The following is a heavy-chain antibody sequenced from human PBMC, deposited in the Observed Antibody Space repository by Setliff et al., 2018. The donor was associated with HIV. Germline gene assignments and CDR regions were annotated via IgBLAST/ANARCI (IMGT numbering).Heavy chain of an antibody. CDR3: ARGSSWQYYYYYYMDV. D-gene: IGHD6-13*01. CDR2: IYYSGST. Sequence: PSETLSLTCTVSGGSISSYYWSWIRQPPGKGLEWIGYIYYSGSTNYNPSLKSRVTISVDTSKNQFSPKLSSVTAADTAVYYCARGSSWQYYYYYYMDVWGKGTTVTVSS. V-gene: IGHV4-59*01. CDR1: GGSISSYY. J-gene: IGHJ6*03.